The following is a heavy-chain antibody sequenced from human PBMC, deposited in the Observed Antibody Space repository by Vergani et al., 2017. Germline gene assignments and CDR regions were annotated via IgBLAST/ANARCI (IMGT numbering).Heavy chain of an antibody. D-gene: IGHD3-3*01. CDR3: AGSYDFWSGYSGGGDAFDI. CDR2: IYTSGST. V-gene: IGHV4-61*02. J-gene: IGHJ3*02. CDR1: GGSISSGSYY. Sequence: QVQLQESGPGLVKPSQTLSLTCTVSGGSISSGSYYWSWIRQPAGKGLEWLGRIYTSGSTNYNPSLKSRVTMSVDTSKNQFSLKLSSVTAADTAVYYCAGSYDFWSGYSGGGDAFDIWGQGTMVTVSS.